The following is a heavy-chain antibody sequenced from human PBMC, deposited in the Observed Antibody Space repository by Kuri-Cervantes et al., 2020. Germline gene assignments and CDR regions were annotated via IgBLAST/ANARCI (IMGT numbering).Heavy chain of an antibody. CDR3: ARSGYYDSSGSVDY. Sequence: SVKVACKASGGTFSSYTISWVRQAPGQGLEWMGGIIPIFGTANYAQKFQGRVTITADESTSTAYMELSSLRSEDPAVYYCARSGYYDSSGSVDYWGQGTLVTVSS. V-gene: IGHV1-69*13. D-gene: IGHD3-22*01. CDR2: IIPIFGTA. J-gene: IGHJ4*02. CDR1: GGTFSSYT.